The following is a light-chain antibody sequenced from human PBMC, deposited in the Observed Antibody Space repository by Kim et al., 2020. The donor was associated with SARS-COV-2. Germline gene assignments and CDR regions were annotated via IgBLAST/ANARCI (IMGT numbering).Light chain of an antibody. V-gene: IGLV3-19*01. CDR1: SLRRYY. Sequence: LGQPVRITCQGDSLRRYYAIWYQQKPGPAPELVIFDKTNRPSGIPDRFSGSTSGDTASLTITGAQADDEADYYCSGRDTSGDPHVVFGGGTQLTVL. CDR3: SGRDTSGDPHVV. CDR2: DKT. J-gene: IGLJ2*01.